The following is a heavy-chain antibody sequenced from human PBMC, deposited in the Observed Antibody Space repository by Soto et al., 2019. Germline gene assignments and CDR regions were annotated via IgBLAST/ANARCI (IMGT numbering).Heavy chain of an antibody. V-gene: IGHV1-2*02. CDR1: GYTFTGYY. D-gene: IGHD1-7*01. Sequence: ASVKVSCKASGYTFTGYYMHWVRQAPGQGLEWMGWINPNSGGTNYAQKFQGRVTMTRDASISTAYMELSRLRSDDTAVYYCASDRFGITGTRPYYFDYWGQGTLVTVSS. J-gene: IGHJ4*02. CDR2: INPNSGGT. CDR3: ASDRFGITGTRPYYFDY.